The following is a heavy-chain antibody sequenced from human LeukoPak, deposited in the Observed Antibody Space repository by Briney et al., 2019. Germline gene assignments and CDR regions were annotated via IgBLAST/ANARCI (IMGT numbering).Heavy chain of an antibody. D-gene: IGHD4-17*01. CDR2: IYYSGST. Sequence: ASETLSLTCTVSGGSISSGGYYWSWIRQHPGKGLEWIGYIYYSGSTYYNPSLKSRVTISVDTSKNQFSLKLSSVTAADTAVYYCARDKVLVGDYDDYVEACWFDPWGQGTLVTVSS. CDR1: GGSISSGGYY. V-gene: IGHV4-31*03. J-gene: IGHJ5*02. CDR3: ARDKVLVGDYDDYVEACWFDP.